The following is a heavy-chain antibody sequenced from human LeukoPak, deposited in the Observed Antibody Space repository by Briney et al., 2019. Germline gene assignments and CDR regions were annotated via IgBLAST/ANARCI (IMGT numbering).Heavy chain of an antibody. D-gene: IGHD6-19*01. J-gene: IGHJ6*03. V-gene: IGHV4-34*01. Sequence: SETLSLTCDVYGGSFSGCYWSWIRQPPGKGLEWIGEINHSGSTNYNPSLKSRVTISVDTSKNQFSLKLSSVTAADTAVYYCARAYSSGRRYYYYMDVWGKGTTVTVSS. CDR1: GGSFSGCY. CDR2: INHSGST. CDR3: ARAYSSGRRYYYYMDV.